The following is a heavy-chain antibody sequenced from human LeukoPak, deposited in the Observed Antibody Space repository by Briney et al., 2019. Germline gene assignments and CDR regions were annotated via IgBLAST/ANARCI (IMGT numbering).Heavy chain of an antibody. CDR2: ITVASGNT. J-gene: IGHJ4*02. D-gene: IGHD3-3*01. CDR1: GFNFITSS. V-gene: IGHV1-3*01. CDR3: VAGTLGY. Sequence: GASVKVSCTTFGFNFITSSIYWVRQAPGQRLEWLGWITVASGNTRYSDNLQGRVTLTRDTSANTLYLDLSDLRSEDTAVYYCVAGTLGYWGQGTLVTVS.